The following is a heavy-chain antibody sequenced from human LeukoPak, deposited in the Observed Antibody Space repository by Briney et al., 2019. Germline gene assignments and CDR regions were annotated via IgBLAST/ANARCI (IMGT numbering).Heavy chain of an antibody. CDR2: ISKDGSNK. D-gene: IGHD5-18*01. CDR3: AKDPTALGTAILGPFDY. Sequence: GGSLRLSCAASGFTFSSHAMHWVRQAPGKGLEWVAVISKDGSNKYYADSVKGRFTISRDNSKNTLYLQMNSLRAEDTAVYYCAKDPTALGTAILGPFDYWGQGTLVTVSS. CDR1: GFTFSSHA. V-gene: IGHV3-30*18. J-gene: IGHJ4*02.